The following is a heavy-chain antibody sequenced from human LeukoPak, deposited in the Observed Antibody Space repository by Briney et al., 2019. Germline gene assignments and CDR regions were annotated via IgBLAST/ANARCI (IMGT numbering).Heavy chain of an antibody. D-gene: IGHD3-3*01. CDR3: AGQNLYYDFWSGYSRDYYYMDV. CDR2: IKQDGSEK. Sequence: PGGSLRLSCAASGFTFSSYWMSWVRQAPGKGLEWVANIKQDGSEKYYVDSVKGRFNISRDNAKNSLYLQVNSLRVEDTAIYYCAGQNLYYDFWSGYSRDYYYMDVWGKGTTVTVSS. V-gene: IGHV3-7*01. J-gene: IGHJ6*03. CDR1: GFTFSSYW.